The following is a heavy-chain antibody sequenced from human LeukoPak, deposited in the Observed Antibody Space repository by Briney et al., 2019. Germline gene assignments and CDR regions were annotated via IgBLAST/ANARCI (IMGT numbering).Heavy chain of an antibody. CDR3: AKDPLRRDVCGNFRSNWFDP. CDR1: GFTFSGYG. J-gene: IGHJ5*02. V-gene: IGHV3-23*01. CDR2: MSGSGGYT. Sequence: GGSLRLSCAASGFTFSGYGMSWVRQAPGKGLEWVSAMSGSGGYTLYADSVKGRFTISRDNSKNTLYLQMNSLRAEDTAVYYCAKDPLRRDVCGNFRSNWFDPRGQGTLVTVSS. D-gene: IGHD3-16*02.